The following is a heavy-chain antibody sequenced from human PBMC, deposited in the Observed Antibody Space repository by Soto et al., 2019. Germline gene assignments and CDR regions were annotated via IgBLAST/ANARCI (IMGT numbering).Heavy chain of an antibody. J-gene: IGHJ4*02. CDR2: IIAIFGTA. V-gene: IGHV1-69*13. CDR1: RGTLSTYA. CDR3: ARSAVYGDCADY. Sequence: SVKVSCKASRGTLSTYAISGVRQAPGQGLEWMGWIIAIFGTANYAEKFQGRVTITADESTSTAYMELSSLRSEDTAVYYCARSAVYGDCADYWGQGTLVTVSS. D-gene: IGHD4-17*01.